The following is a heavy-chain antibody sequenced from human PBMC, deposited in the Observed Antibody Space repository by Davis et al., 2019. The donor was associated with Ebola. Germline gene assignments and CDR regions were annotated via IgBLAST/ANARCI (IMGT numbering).Heavy chain of an antibody. Sequence: PGGSLRLSCAASGFTFSSYSMNWVRQAPGKGLEWVSYISSGSTAIYYADSVKGRFTISRDNAKTSLYLQMNSLRDEDTAVYYCARDQDLAVVVAQYYYGMDVWGKGTTVTVSS. D-gene: IGHD2-15*01. CDR3: ARDQDLAVVVAQYYYGMDV. J-gene: IGHJ6*04. CDR2: ISSGSTAI. CDR1: GFTFSSYS. V-gene: IGHV3-48*02.